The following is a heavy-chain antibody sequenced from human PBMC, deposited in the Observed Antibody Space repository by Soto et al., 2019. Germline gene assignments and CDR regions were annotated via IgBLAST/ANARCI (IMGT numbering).Heavy chain of an antibody. D-gene: IGHD3-9*01. CDR1: GYTFTSYD. J-gene: IGHJ6*02. CDR2: MNPNSGNT. CDR3: ARGVPYDILTGGMGEPPLMDV. Sequence: ASVKVSCKASGYTFTSYDINWVRQATGQGLEWKGWMNPNSGNTGYAQKLQGKVTMTRNTSISTAYMELSSLRSEDTAVYYCARGVPYDILTGGMGEPPLMDVWGQGTTVTVS. V-gene: IGHV1-8*01.